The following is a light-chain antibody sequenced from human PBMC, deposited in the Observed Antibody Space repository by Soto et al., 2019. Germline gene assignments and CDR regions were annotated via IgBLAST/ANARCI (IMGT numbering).Light chain of an antibody. V-gene: IGKV3-11*01. Sequence: EIVLTQSPATLSLSPGERATLSCRASQSVSSYLAWYQQKPAQAPRLLLYDASNRATGIPARFSGSGSGTDFTLTISILEPEDFAVYYCQQRSNWITFGQGTRLEIK. CDR2: DAS. CDR3: QQRSNWIT. J-gene: IGKJ5*01. CDR1: QSVSSY.